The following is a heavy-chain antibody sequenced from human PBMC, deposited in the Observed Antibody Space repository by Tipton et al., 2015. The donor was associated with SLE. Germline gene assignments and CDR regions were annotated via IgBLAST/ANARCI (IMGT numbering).Heavy chain of an antibody. J-gene: IGHJ1*01. V-gene: IGHV4-34*01. CDR1: GGSFSGYY. Sequence: TLSLTCAVYGGSFSGYYWTWIRQPPGKGLEWIGEINHSGSTISVDTSKNQISLELSSVAAADTAVYYCASPCGGDSYSGPGENFQHWGQGTLVTVSS. CDR2: INHSGS. D-gene: IGHD2-21*01. CDR3: ASPCGGDSYSGPGENFQH.